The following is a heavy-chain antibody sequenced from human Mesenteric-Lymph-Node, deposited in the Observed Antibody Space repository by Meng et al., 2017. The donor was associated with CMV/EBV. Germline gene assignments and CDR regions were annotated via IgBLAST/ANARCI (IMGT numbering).Heavy chain of an antibody. CDR2: ISVTSNYI. J-gene: IGHJ4*02. D-gene: IGHD1-20*01. V-gene: IGHV3-21*01. Sequence: GESLKISCAASGFTFSRHEMNLVRQAPGKGLEWVSSISVTSNYIYYADSVKGQFTIYRDNAKSSLYLQMNSLRAEDTAVYYCARDKVSYNWNSTDYWGQGTMVTVSS. CDR1: GFTFSRHE. CDR3: ARDKVSYNWNSTDY.